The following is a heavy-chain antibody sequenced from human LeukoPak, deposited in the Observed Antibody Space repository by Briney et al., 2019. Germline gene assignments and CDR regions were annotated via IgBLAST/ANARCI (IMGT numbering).Heavy chain of an antibody. CDR3: ARENNWIGPRYFDY. J-gene: IGHJ4*02. V-gene: IGHV4-4*02. CDR1: GGSINNNNW. CDR2: VYHSGNI. D-gene: IGHD1-20*01. Sequence: SGTLSLTCAVSGGSINNNNWWSWVRQPPGKGLEWIGEVYHSGNINYNPSLKSRVTISVDNSKNQFSLKLSSVTAADTAVYYCARENNWIGPRYFDYWGQGTLVTVSS.